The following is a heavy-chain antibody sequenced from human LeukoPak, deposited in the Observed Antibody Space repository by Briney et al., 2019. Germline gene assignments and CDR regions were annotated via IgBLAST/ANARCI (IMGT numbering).Heavy chain of an antibody. V-gene: IGHV3-23*01. CDR2: ITTGDGNT. CDR1: GFTFSSYI. CDR3: AKDRTVGASYWYFDL. J-gene: IGHJ2*01. Sequence: GGSLRLSCTASGFTFSSYIMTWVRQAPGKGLKWVSTITTGDGNTYYADSVKGRFTISRDSSKNTLFLHMNTLRAEDTAIYYCAKDRTVGASYWYFDLWGRGTLVTVSS. D-gene: IGHD1-26*01.